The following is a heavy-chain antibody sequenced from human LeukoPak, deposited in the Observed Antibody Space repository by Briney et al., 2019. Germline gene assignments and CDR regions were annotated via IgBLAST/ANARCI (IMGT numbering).Heavy chain of an antibody. CDR3: ARDQVARDIVVVLTATGTIDY. CDR1: GYTFTGYY. V-gene: IGHV1-2*02. Sequence: ASVKVSCKASGYTFTGYYMHWVRQAPGHGLEWMGWINPNSGGTTYAQKFQGRVTMTRDTSISTAYMELSRLGSDDTAVYYCARDQVARDIVVVLTATGTIDYWGQGTLVTVSS. D-gene: IGHD2-15*01. J-gene: IGHJ4*02. CDR2: INPNSGGT.